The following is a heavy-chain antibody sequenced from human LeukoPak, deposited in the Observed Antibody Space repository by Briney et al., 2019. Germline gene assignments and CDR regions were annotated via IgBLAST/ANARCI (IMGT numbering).Heavy chain of an antibody. CDR1: GFTFSSYG. J-gene: IGHJ4*02. Sequence: GRSLRLSCAASGFTFSSYGMHWVRQAPGKGLEWVAVIWYDGSNKYYADSVKGRFTISRDNSKNTLYLQMNSLRAEDTAVYYCARDHRRLVVAATQYYFDYWGQGTQVTVSS. V-gene: IGHV3-33*01. CDR3: ARDHRRLVVAATQYYFDY. CDR2: IWYDGSNK. D-gene: IGHD2-15*01.